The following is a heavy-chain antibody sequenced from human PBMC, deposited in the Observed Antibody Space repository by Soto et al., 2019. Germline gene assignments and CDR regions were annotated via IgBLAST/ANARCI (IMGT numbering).Heavy chain of an antibody. CDR1: GFTFSSYA. CDR2: ISGSGGST. J-gene: IGHJ4*02. D-gene: IGHD3-22*01. Sequence: GGSLRLSCAASGFTFSSYAMSWVRQAPGKGLEWVSAISGSGGSTYYADSVKGRFTISRDNSKNTLDLQMNSLRAEDTAVYYCEKDQAQDYYDSSGYRTSFDYWGQGTLVTVSS. CDR3: EKDQAQDYYDSSGYRTSFDY. V-gene: IGHV3-23*01.